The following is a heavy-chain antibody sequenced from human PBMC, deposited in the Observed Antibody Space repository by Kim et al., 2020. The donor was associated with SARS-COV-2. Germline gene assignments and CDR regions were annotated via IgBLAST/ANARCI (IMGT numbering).Heavy chain of an antibody. D-gene: IGHD2-21*02. V-gene: IGHV3-33*01. Sequence: GGSLRLSCAASGFTFSSYGMHWVRQAPGKGLEWVAVIWYDGSNKYYADSVKGRFTISRDNSKNTLYLQMNSLRAEDTAVYYCARDECGGDCESGYWGQGTLVTVSS. CDR2: IWYDGSNK. CDR1: GFTFSSYG. CDR3: ARDECGGDCESGY. J-gene: IGHJ4*02.